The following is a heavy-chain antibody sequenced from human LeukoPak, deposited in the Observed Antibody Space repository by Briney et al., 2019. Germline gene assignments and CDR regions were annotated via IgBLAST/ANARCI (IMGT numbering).Heavy chain of an antibody. Sequence: ASVKVSCKASGYTFTGYYMHWVRQAPGQGLEWMGWINPNSGGTNYAQKFQGRVTMNRETSISKAYMEVSRRRCEERAVDYCARVLLYAPKDAFDIWGQGTMVTVSS. CDR1: GYTFTGYY. V-gene: IGHV1-2*02. CDR3: ARVLLYAPKDAFDI. J-gene: IGHJ3*02. CDR2: INPNSGGT. D-gene: IGHD2-2*01.